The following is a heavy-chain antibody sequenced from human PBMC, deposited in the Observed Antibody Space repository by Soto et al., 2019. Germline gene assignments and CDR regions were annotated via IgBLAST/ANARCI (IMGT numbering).Heavy chain of an antibody. CDR3: AKDRRDWGWLSPRYYYGMDV. J-gene: IGHJ6*02. CDR2: TSYDGSNK. V-gene: IGHV3-30*18. Sequence: QVQLVESGGGVVQPGRSLRLSCVVSGFTFGNYGMHWVRQAPGKGLEWVAVTSYDGSNKYYVDSVKGRFTISRDNSKNTLYLQMNSLTTEDTGVYSCAKDRRDWGWLSPRYYYGMDVWGQGTTVTVSS. CDR1: GFTFGNYG. D-gene: IGHD3-22*01.